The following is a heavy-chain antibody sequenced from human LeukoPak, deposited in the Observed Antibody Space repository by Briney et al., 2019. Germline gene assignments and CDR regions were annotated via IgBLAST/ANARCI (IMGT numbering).Heavy chain of an antibody. Sequence: ASVRVSCKASGFTFTAYYIHWVRQAPGQGPECLGWINPNSGGTNLAQKFRGRVTMTRDTAITTAYMELSGLRSDDTAVYYCAAMGYYYYYYYMDVWGKGTTVTVSS. J-gene: IGHJ6*03. V-gene: IGHV1-2*02. CDR1: GFTFTAYY. CDR3: AAMGYYYYYYYMDV. CDR2: INPNSGGT. D-gene: IGHD2-2*01.